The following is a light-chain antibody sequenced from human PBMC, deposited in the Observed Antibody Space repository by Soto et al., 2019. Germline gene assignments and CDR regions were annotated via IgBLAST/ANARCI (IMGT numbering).Light chain of an antibody. CDR3: QSYDSRLSGSV. CDR1: NSNIGADYA. J-gene: IGLJ1*01. Sequence: QSVLAQPPSVSGAPGQRVTISCTGSNSNIGADYAVHLYQHLPGTAPKLLLTGDTSRPSGVPDRFSGSKSGASASLAITDLQAEDEADYYCQSYDSRLSGSVFGTGTKVTVL. CDR2: GDT. V-gene: IGLV1-40*01.